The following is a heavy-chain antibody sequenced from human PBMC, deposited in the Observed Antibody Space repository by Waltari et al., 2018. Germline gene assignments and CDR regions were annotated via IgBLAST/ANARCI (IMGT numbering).Heavy chain of an antibody. J-gene: IGHJ4*02. Sequence: EVQVVESGGGLVQPGGSLGLSCAASGVPVRSNWLHGARQAPGKGLEWVSRINENGRTINYAGSVRGRFTISRDNTKNMLYLQMSSLRAEDTAIYYCARDFGGRNDYWGQGTLVTVSS. CDR2: INENGRTI. CDR1: GVPVRSNW. CDR3: ARDFGGRNDY. D-gene: IGHD2-15*01. V-gene: IGHV3-74*01.